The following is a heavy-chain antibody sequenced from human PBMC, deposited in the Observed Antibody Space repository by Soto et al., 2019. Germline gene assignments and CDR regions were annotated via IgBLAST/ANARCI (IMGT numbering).Heavy chain of an antibody. CDR3: ATDILDYDSSELDAFDI. D-gene: IGHD3-22*01. V-gene: IGHV4-4*07. J-gene: IGHJ3*02. CDR1: GVSISIYY. CDR2: IYTSGST. Sequence: PSWSXSLTWTVAGVSISIYYFSWIRHPAGKGLEWIGRIYTSGSTKYNPSLKSRVTMSVDTSKNQFSLKLSSVTAAETAVYYCATDILDYDSSELDAFDICGQGPMVTV.